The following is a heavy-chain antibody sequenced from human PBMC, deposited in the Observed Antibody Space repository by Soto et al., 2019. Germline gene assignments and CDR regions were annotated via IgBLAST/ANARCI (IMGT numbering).Heavy chain of an antibody. V-gene: IGHV4-39*01. CDR2: IYYSGST. CDR1: GGSISSSSYY. CDR3: ARRDYGEGYFDY. D-gene: IGHD4-17*01. J-gene: IGHJ4*02. Sequence: SETLSLTCTVSGGSISSSSYYWGWIRQPPGKGLEWIGSIYYSGSTYYNPSLKSRVTISVDTSKNQFSPKLSSVTAADTAVYYCARRDYGEGYFDYWGQGTLVTVSS.